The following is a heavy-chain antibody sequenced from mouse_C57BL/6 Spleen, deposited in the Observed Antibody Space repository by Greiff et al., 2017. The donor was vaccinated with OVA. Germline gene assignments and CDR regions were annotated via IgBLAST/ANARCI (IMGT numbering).Heavy chain of an antibody. Sequence: EVQLQQSGPELVKPGASVKIPCKASGYTFTDYNMDWVKQSHGKSLEWIGDINPNNGGTIYNQKFKGKATLTVDTSSSTAYMELRSLTSEDAAVYYCARDRYYAMDYWGQGTSVTVSS. CDR1: GYTFTDYN. CDR2: INPNNGGT. J-gene: IGHJ4*01. CDR3: ARDRYYAMDY. V-gene: IGHV1-18*01.